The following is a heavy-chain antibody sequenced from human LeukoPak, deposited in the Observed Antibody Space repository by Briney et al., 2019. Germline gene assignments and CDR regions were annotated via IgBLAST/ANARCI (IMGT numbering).Heavy chain of an antibody. CDR2: TYYRSKWYN. J-gene: IGHJ6*02. D-gene: IGHD3-10*01. Sequence: SQTLSLTCAISGDSVSSNSAAWNWIRQSPSRGLEWLGRTYYRSKWYNDYAVSVKSRITINPDTSKNQFSLQLNSVTPEDTAVYSCARGRRGEYYGSGSYYTRVYYYYGMDVWGQGTTVTVSS. CDR1: GDSVSSNSAA. V-gene: IGHV6-1*01. CDR3: ARGRRGEYYGSGSYYTRVYYYYGMDV.